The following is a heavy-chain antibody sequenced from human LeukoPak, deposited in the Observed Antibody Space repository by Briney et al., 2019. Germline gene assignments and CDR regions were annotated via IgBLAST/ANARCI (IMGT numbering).Heavy chain of an antibody. CDR2: ISGSGGST. J-gene: IGHJ4*02. V-gene: IGHV3-23*01. Sequence: GGSLRLSCAASGFTFSSYAMSGVRQAPGKGLEWVSAISGSGGSTYYADSVKGRFTISRDNYKNTLYLQMNSLRAEDTAVYYCAKDPPMGQWVPTVWGQGTLVTVSS. CDR1: GFTFSSYA. D-gene: IGHD1-26*01. CDR3: AKDPPMGQWVPTV.